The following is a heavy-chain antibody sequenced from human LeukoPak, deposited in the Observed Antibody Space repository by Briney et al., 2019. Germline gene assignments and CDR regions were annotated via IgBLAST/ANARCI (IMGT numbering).Heavy chain of an antibody. J-gene: IGHJ4*02. CDR3: ARAGNRDFWSGYSDRLDY. CDR2: INHSGST. CDR1: GGSFSGYY. V-gene: IGHV4-34*01. Sequence: SETLPLTCAVYGGSFSGYYWSWIRQPPGKGLEWIGEINHSGSTNYNPSLKSRVTISVDTSKNQFSLKLSSVTAADTAVYYCARAGNRDFWSGYSDRLDYWGQGTLVTVSS. D-gene: IGHD3-3*01.